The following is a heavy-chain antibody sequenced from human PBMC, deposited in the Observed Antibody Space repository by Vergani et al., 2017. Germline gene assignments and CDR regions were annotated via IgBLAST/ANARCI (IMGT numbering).Heavy chain of an antibody. CDR3: ARGQYYYYYMDV. V-gene: IGHV4-30-2*01. CDR2: IYHSGST. J-gene: IGHJ6*03. Sequence: QVQLQESGSGLVKPSQTLSLTCAVSGGSISSGGYSWSWIRQPPGKGLEWIGYIYHSGSTYYNPSLKSRVTISVDRSKNQFSLKLSSVTAADTAVYYCARGQYYYYYMDVWGKGTTVTVSS. CDR1: GGSISSGGYS.